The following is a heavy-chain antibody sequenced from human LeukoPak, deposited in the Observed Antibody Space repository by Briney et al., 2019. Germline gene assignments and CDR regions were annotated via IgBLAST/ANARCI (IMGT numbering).Heavy chain of an antibody. Sequence: SETLSLTCTVSGDSLSSHYWSWIRQPPGKGPEWIGYIYGSGSTHYDPSLRSRVTISEDTSKNQFSLKLTSVTAADTAVYYCARNVGWYSHDSWGQGTLVTVSS. CDR2: IYGSGST. V-gene: IGHV4-59*08. CDR3: ARNVGWYSHDS. J-gene: IGHJ4*02. D-gene: IGHD6-19*01. CDR1: GDSLSSHY.